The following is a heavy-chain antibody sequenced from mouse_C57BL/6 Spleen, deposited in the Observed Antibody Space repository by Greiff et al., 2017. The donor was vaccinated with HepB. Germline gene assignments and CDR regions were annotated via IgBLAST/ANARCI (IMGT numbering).Heavy chain of an antibody. CDR1: GYTFTSYW. CDR3: TRSLYYGSSNYAMDY. D-gene: IGHD1-1*01. V-gene: IGHV1-5*01. CDR2: IYPGNSDT. J-gene: IGHJ4*01. Sequence: EVQLQQSGTELARPGASVKMSCKTSGYTFTSYWMHWVKQRPGQGLEWIGAIYPGNSDTSYNQKFKGKAKLTAVTSASTAYMELSSLTNEDSAVYYCTRSLYYGSSNYAMDYWGQGTSVTVSS.